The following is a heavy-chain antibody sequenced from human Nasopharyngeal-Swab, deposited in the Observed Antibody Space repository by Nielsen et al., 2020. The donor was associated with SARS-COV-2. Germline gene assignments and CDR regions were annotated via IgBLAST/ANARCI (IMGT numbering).Heavy chain of an antibody. Sequence: SETLSLTCTVSGGFISSSSYYWGWIRQPPGKGLEWIGSIYYSGSTYYNPSLKSRVTISVDTSKNQFSLKLSSVTAADTAVYYCASYYDSSGYQTFYYYYMDVWGKGTTVTVSS. D-gene: IGHD3-22*01. CDR2: IYYSGST. V-gene: IGHV4-39*01. CDR1: GGFISSSSYY. J-gene: IGHJ6*03. CDR3: ASYYDSSGYQTFYYYYMDV.